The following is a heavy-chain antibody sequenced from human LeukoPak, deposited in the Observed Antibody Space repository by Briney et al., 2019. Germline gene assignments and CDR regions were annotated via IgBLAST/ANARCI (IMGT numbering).Heavy chain of an antibody. Sequence: ASVKVSCKASGYTFTGYYMHWVRQAPGQGLEWMGWINPNSGGTNYAQKFQGRVTMTRDTSISTAYMELSRLRSDDTAVYYCARAAGATSYYYYYMDVWGKGTTVTASS. CDR1: GYTFTGYY. CDR2: INPNSGGT. V-gene: IGHV1-2*02. J-gene: IGHJ6*03. D-gene: IGHD1-26*01. CDR3: ARAAGATSYYYYYMDV.